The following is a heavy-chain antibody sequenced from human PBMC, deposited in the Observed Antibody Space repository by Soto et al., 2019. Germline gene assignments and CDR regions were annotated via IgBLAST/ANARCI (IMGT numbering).Heavy chain of an antibody. Sequence: LSLTCTFSGGSISSYYWSWIRQPPGKGLEWIGYIYYSGSTNYNPSLKSRVTISVDTSKNQFSLKLSSVTAADTAVYYCARDYCSGGSCYEAFDIWGQGTMVTVSS. J-gene: IGHJ3*02. CDR2: IYYSGST. CDR3: ARDYCSGGSCYEAFDI. V-gene: IGHV4-59*01. D-gene: IGHD2-15*01. CDR1: GGSISSYY.